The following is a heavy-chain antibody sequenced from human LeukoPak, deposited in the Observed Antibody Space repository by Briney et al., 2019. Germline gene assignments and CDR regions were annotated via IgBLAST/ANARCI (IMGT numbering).Heavy chain of an antibody. CDR2: ISASGLST. Sequence: GGSLRLSCAASGFSFSSYALTWVRQTPGKGLQWVSGISASGLSTHYADSVKGRFTISRDNSKNTLYLQMDSLGVEDTAVYYCARPWIGEFFEYWGQGTLVTVSS. CDR1: GFSFSSYA. CDR3: ARPWIGEFFEY. J-gene: IGHJ4*02. V-gene: IGHV3-23*01. D-gene: IGHD3-10*01.